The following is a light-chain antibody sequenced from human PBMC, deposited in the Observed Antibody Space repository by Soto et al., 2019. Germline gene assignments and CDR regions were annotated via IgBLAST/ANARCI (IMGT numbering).Light chain of an antibody. J-gene: IGKJ1*01. Sequence: IQMTQSPSTLSASVGDRVTITCRASQSVSNWLAWYQQKPGKAPNLLIYRASNLESGVPSRFSGSGSGTEFTLTISSLQPDDLATYYCQQYNSYSVTFGQGTKVEIK. V-gene: IGKV1-5*03. CDR3: QQYNSYSVT. CDR2: RAS. CDR1: QSVSNW.